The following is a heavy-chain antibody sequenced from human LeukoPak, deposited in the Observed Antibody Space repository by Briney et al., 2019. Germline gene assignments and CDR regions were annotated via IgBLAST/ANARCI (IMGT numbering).Heavy chain of an antibody. J-gene: IGHJ6*02. Sequence: PGGSLRLSCAASGFTVSSNYMSWVRQAPGKGLGWVSVIYSGGSTYYADSVKGRFTISRHNSKNTLYLQMNSLRAEDTAVYYCARGGHDILTGPTYTEYYYYGMDVWGQGTTVTVSS. V-gene: IGHV3-53*04. CDR1: GFTVSSNY. D-gene: IGHD3-9*01. CDR2: IYSGGST. CDR3: ARGGHDILTGPTYTEYYYYGMDV.